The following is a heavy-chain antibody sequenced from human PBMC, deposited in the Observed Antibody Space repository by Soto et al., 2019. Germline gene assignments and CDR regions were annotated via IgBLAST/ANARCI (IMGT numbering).Heavy chain of an antibody. D-gene: IGHD2-8*01. CDR3: GRIRRVFDGRVLMVYALYWSFDL. Sequence: QVTLKESGPVLVKPTETLTLTCTASGLSLSNARMGVSWIRQPPGKALEWLAHIFSNDEKSYSTSLKSRLTIAQDTSKSQVVLTMTNMDTVDTATYYFGRIRRVFDGRVLMVYALYWSFDLWGRGTLVTVSS. CDR2: IFSNDEK. J-gene: IGHJ2*01. CDR1: GLSLSNARMG. V-gene: IGHV2-26*01.